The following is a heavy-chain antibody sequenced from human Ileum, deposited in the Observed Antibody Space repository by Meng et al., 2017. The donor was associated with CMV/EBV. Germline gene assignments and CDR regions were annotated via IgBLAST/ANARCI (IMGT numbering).Heavy chain of an antibody. Sequence: SGPTLVKPTQTLTVTCTFSGFSLSTSGEGVGWIRQPPGKALEWLALIYWNDDKPYSPSLKSRLTITKDTSENQVVLTMTNTDPADTAVYFCAREAVVGIPTAPHRILYYNGMDVWGQGTTVTVSS. V-gene: IGHV2-5*01. CDR1: GFSLSTSGEG. J-gene: IGHJ6*02. D-gene: IGHD6-25*01. CDR3: AREAVVGIPTAPHRILYYNGMDV. CDR2: IYWNDDK.